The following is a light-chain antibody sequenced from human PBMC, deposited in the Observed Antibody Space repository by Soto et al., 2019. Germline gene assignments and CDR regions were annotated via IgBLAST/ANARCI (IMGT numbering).Light chain of an antibody. V-gene: IGKV3-20*01. J-gene: IGKJ2*01. CDR3: QQYGSSRYT. CDR2: IAS. CDR1: LSVSRSY. Sequence: EVVFTQSPGTLSLSPGERATLSCCASLSVSRSYLAWYQQKPGQAPRLLIYIASSRATGIPDRFSGSGSGTDFTLTISRLEPEDVAMYYWQQYGSSRYTFGQWTKLAI.